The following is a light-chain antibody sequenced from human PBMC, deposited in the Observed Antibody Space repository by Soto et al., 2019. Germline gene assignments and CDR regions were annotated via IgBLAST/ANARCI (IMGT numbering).Light chain of an antibody. CDR2: GAS. V-gene: IGKV3-20*01. CDR1: QSVSSSY. J-gene: IGKJ1*01. CDR3: QQYGSSPRT. Sequence: EIVLKQSPGTLSLSRGERATLSCRASQSVSSSYLAWYQQKPGQAPRLLIYGASSRATGIPDRFSGSGSGTDFTLTISRLEPEDFAVNYCQQYGSSPRTFGQGTKVDIK.